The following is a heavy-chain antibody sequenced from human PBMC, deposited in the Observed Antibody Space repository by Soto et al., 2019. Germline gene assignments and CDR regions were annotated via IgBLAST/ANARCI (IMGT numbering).Heavy chain of an antibody. CDR3: ARFFSSAGSGFSRFYP. V-gene: IGHV4-59*12. D-gene: IGHD6-13*01. CDR1: GGSISNYY. Sequence: PSETLSLTCTVSGGSISNYYWTWIRQPPGKGLEWIGYIYYSGSTNYNPSLKSRVTISVDTSKNQFSLKLSSVTAADTAVYYCARFFSSAGSGFSRFYPWGQGSLVPVSS. J-gene: IGHJ5*02. CDR2: IYYSGST.